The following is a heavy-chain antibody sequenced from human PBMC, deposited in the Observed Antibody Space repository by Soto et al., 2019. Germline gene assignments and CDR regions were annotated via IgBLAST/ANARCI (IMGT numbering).Heavy chain of an antibody. V-gene: IGHV4-39*01. D-gene: IGHD4-17*01. J-gene: IGHJ4*02. CDR1: GGSISSGGYY. Sequence: PSETLSLTCTVSGGSISSGGYYWSWIRQHPGKGLEWIGNINYIWSTYYNPSLKSRVTISVDTSKNQFSLNLSFVTAADTAVYYCARTYYGGPGYWGQGTLVTVSS. CDR3: ARTYYGGPGY. CDR2: INYIWST.